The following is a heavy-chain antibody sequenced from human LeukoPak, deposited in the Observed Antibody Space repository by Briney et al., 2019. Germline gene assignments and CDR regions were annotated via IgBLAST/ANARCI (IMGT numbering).Heavy chain of an antibody. J-gene: IGHJ4*02. V-gene: IGHV3-30*02. CDR2: IRYDGSNK. CDR3: AREYGSGRPFDY. D-gene: IGHD3-10*01. CDR1: GFTFSSYG. Sequence: GGSLRLSCAASGFTFSSYGMHWVRQAPGKGLEWVAFIRYDGSNKYYADSVKGRFTISRDNSKNTLYLQMNSLRAEDTAVYYCAREYGSGRPFDYWGQGTLVTVSS.